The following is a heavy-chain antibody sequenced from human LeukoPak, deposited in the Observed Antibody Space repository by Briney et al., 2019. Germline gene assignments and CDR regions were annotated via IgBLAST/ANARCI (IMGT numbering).Heavy chain of an antibody. CDR2: IYSGGST. Sequence: GGSLRLSCAASGFTVSSNYMSWVRQAPGKGLEWVSVIYSGGSTYYADSVKGRFTISRDNSKNTLYLQMNSLRAEDTAVYYRARSWELLVFDPWGQGTLVTVSS. J-gene: IGHJ5*02. CDR1: GFTVSSNY. D-gene: IGHD1-26*01. V-gene: IGHV3-53*01. CDR3: ARSWELLVFDP.